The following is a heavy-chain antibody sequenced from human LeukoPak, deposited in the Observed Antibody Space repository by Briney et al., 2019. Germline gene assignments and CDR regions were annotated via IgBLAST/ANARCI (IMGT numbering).Heavy chain of an antibody. CDR1: GYTFTGYY. J-gene: IGHJ4*02. CDR2: INPNSGGT. CDR3: ARGRGYSYGKIEYYFDY. V-gene: IGHV1-2*02. D-gene: IGHD5-18*01. Sequence: GASVKVSCKASGYTFTGYYMHWVRQAPGQGLEWMGWINPNSGGTNYAQKFQGRVTMTRDTSISTAYMELSRLRSDDTAVYYCARGRGYSYGKIEYYFDYWGQGTLVTVSS.